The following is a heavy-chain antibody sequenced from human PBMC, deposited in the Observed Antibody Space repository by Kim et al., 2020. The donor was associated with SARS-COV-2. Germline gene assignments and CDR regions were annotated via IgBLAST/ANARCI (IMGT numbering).Heavy chain of an antibody. V-gene: IGHV1-69*02. J-gene: IGHJ6*02. CDR3: ASTSKTAMVSRTYYYGMDV. D-gene: IGHD5-18*01. CDR2: IIPILGIA. Sequence: SVKVSCKASGGTFSSYTISWVRQAPGQGLEWMGRIIPILGIANYAQKFQGRVTITADKSTSTAYMELSSLRSEDTAVYYCASTSKTAMVSRTYYYGMDVWGQGTTVTVSS. CDR1: GGTFSSYT.